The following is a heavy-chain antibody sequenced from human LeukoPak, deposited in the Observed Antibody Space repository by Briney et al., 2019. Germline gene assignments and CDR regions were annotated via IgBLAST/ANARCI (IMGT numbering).Heavy chain of an antibody. Sequence: GGSLRLSCAASGFTFSSYAMSWVRQAPGKGLEWVSAISGSGGSTYYADSVKGRFTISRDNSKNTLYLKMNSLRAEDTAVYYCAKGSDYYDSSGHVHYWGQGTLVTVSS. V-gene: IGHV3-23*01. CDR2: ISGSGGST. D-gene: IGHD3-22*01. J-gene: IGHJ4*02. CDR3: AKGSDYYDSSGHVHY. CDR1: GFTFSSYA.